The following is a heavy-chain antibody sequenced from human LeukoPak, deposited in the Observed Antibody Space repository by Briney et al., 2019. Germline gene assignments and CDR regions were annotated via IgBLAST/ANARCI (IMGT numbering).Heavy chain of an antibody. J-gene: IGHJ4*02. CDR3: ARDTYYYGSGSSGPDY. D-gene: IGHD3-10*01. CDR2: IWYDGSNR. V-gene: IGHV3-33*01. Sequence: GGSLRLSCAASGFTFSSYGMHWVRQAPGKGLEWVAVIWYDGSNRYYADSVKGRFTISRDNSKNTLYLQMNSVRGEDTAVYYCARDTYYYGSGSSGPDYWGQGTLVTVSS. CDR1: GFTFSSYG.